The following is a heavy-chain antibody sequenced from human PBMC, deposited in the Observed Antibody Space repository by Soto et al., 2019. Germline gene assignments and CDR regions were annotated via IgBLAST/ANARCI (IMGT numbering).Heavy chain of an antibody. J-gene: IGHJ4*02. D-gene: IGHD6-25*01. Sequence: EVQLLESGGGLVQPGGSLRLSCAASGFTFSSYALRWVRQAPVKGLEWVSAISGSGDSTYYADSVKGRFTISRVNSKTPLYLQINSLRAEDTDVYYCARRGSGSYYDYWGQGTMVTVSS. CDR3: ARRGSGSYYDY. CDR2: ISGSGDST. V-gene: IGHV3-23*01. CDR1: GFTFSSYA.